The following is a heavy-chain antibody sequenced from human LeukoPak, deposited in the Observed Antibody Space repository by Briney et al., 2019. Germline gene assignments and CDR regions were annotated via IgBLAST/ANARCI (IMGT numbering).Heavy chain of an antibody. CDR2: IYHSGST. CDR1: GGSISSSNW. J-gene: IGHJ5*02. CDR3: ARHLVGGPHDNWFDP. D-gene: IGHD2-8*02. Sequence: PSETLSLTCAVSGGSISSSNWWSWVRQPPGKGLEWIGEIYHSGSTNYNPSLKSRVTISVDKSKNQFSLKLSSVTAADTAVYYCARHLVGGPHDNWFDPWGQGTLVTVSS. V-gene: IGHV4-4*02.